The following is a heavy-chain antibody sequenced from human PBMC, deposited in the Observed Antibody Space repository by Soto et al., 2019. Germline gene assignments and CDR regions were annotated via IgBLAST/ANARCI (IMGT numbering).Heavy chain of an antibody. CDR2: IIPMFGTP. CDR1: GDAFTNYI. Sequence: QVQLVQSGAEVKKPGSSVKVSCKASGDAFTNYIFDWVRQAPGQGLEWMGGIIPMFGTPKYAQTFQDRVTIPAYASTGTAYLELTSLRFDDTAVYYCARGRDQPPVGLYFDSWGEGTRVTVSS. V-gene: IGHV1-69*01. CDR3: ARGRDQPPVGLYFDS. D-gene: IGHD1-26*01. J-gene: IGHJ4*02.